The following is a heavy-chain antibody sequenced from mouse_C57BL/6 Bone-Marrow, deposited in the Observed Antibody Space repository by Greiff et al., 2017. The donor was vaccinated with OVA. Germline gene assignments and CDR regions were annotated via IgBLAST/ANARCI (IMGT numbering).Heavy chain of an antibody. V-gene: IGHV1-85*01. Sequence: VKLVESGPELVKPGASVKLSCKASGYTFTSYDINWVKQRPGQGLEWIGWIYPRDGSTKYNEKFKGKATLTVDTSSSTAYMELHSLTSEDSAVYFCARYWDRDYWGQGTTLTVSS. J-gene: IGHJ2*01. CDR3: ARYWDRDY. D-gene: IGHD3-3*01. CDR1: GYTFTSYD. CDR2: IYPRDGST.